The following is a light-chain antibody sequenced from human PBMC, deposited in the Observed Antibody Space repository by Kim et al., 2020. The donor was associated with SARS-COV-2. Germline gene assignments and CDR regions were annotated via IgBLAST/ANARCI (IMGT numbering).Light chain of an antibody. CDR1: QSLRGTY. J-gene: IGKJ1*01. CDR3: QQYAGSPT. CDR2: GAS. Sequence: VSPGDRVTLSCRASQSLRGTYVAWYQQKPGQTPRLLIYGASNRAPDTPDRFSGSGSETDFTLTISGLEPEDFAVYYCQQYAGSPTFGPGTKVDIK. V-gene: IGKV3-20*01.